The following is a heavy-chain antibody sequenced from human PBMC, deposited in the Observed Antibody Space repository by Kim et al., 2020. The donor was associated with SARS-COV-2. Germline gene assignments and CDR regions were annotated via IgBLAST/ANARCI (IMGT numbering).Heavy chain of an antibody. J-gene: IGHJ5*02. Sequence: GGSLRLSCAASGFTFSSYAMSWVRQAPGKGLEWVSGISYSGGRTYYADCVKGRFTISRDNSKNTLYLQMNSLRAEDTAVYYCAKLSSSVGVGSREFDPWGQGTLVTVSS. D-gene: IGHD3-3*01. V-gene: IGHV3-23*01. CDR3: AKLSSSVGVGSREFDP. CDR2: ISYSGGRT. CDR1: GFTFSSYA.